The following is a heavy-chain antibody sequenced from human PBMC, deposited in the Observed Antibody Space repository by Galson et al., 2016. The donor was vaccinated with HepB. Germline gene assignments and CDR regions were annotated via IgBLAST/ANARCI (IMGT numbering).Heavy chain of an antibody. V-gene: IGHV3-23*01. CDR2: TSSSSGVT. CDR3: AGGTAWHHFNF. J-gene: IGHJ4*02. Sequence: SLRLSCAVSGFTVSTYNMHWVRQAPGKGPEWIAFTSSSSGVTFYADSVKGRFTISRDNSKNTLYLQMSSLRVEDAAIYFCAGGTAWHHFNFWGQGSLVIVSS. CDR1: GFTVSTYN. D-gene: IGHD1-26*01.